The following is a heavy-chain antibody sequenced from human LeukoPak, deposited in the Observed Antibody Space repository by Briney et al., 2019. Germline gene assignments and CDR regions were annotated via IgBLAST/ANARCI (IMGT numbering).Heavy chain of an antibody. CDR1: GYSFTSYW. D-gene: IGHD3/OR15-3a*01. CDR2: IYPGDSDT. CDR3: ARHGQFEDYWFDP. J-gene: IGHJ5*02. Sequence: NRGESLKISCKGSGYSFTSYWIGWVRQLPGKGLEWMGIIYPGDSDTRYSPSFQGQVTISADKSISTAYLQWSSLKASDTAMYYCARHGQFEDYWFDPWGQGTLVTVSS. V-gene: IGHV5-51*01.